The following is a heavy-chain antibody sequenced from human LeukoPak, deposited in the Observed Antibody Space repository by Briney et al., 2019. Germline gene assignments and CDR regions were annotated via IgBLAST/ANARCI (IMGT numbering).Heavy chain of an antibody. Sequence: SETLSLTCAVYGGSFSGYYWSWIRQPPGEGLEWIGEINHSGSTISVDTSKNQFSLKLSSVTAADTARGRRWLYDWGQGTLVTVSS. CDR1: GGSFSGYY. V-gene: IGHV4-34*01. J-gene: IGHJ4*02. CDR2: INHSGS. D-gene: IGHD3-22*01. CDR3: WLYD.